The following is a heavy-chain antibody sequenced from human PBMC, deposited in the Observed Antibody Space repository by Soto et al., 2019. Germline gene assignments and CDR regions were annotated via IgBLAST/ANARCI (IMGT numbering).Heavy chain of an antibody. Sequence: SETLSLTCTVSGGSISSGGYYWSWIRQHPGKGLEWIGYIYYSGSTYYNPSLKSRVTISVDTSKNQFSLKLSSVTAADTAVYYCARGYQGNYYGMDVWGQGTTVTVSS. V-gene: IGHV4-31*03. CDR1: GGSISSGGYY. CDR3: ARGYQGNYYGMDV. CDR2: IYYSGST. D-gene: IGHD3-16*02. J-gene: IGHJ6*02.